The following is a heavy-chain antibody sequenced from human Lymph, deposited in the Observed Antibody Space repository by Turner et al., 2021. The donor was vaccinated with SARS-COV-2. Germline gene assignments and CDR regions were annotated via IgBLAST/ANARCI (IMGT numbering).Heavy chain of an antibody. V-gene: IGHV3-33*01. D-gene: IGHD5-12*01. CDR1: GFTFSSYG. CDR2: IWYDGSNK. Sequence: QVQLGESGGGVVQPGRSLRLSCSASGFTFSSYGMHWVRQAPGKGLEWVAVIWYDGSNKYYADSVKGRFTISRDNSKNTLYLQMNSLRAEDTAVYYCARVKGYNGYDLRYYYGMDVWGQGTTVTVSS. CDR3: ARVKGYNGYDLRYYYGMDV. J-gene: IGHJ6*02.